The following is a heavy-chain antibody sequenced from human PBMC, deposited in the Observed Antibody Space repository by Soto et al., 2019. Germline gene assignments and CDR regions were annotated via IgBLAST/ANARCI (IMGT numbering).Heavy chain of an antibody. J-gene: IGHJ2*01. V-gene: IGHV4-4*02. CDR3: ARDKGGLWCGERSWYFDL. CDR1: GGSISSSNW. Sequence: QVQLQESGPGLVKPSGTLSLTCAVSGGSISSSNWWSWVRQPPGKGLEWIGEIYHSGSTNYNPSLKSRVTISVDKSKNQFSLRLSSVTAADTAVYYCARDKGGLWCGERSWYFDLWGRGTLVTVSS. D-gene: IGHD3-10*01. CDR2: IYHSGST.